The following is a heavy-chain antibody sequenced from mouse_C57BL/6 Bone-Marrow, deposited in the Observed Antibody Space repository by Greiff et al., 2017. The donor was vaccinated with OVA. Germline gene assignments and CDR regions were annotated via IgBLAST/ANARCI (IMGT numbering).Heavy chain of an antibody. J-gene: IGHJ3*01. D-gene: IGHD1-1*01. CDR1: GFNIKNNY. V-gene: IGHV14-3*01. CDR3: APLLRFPWFAY. CDR2: IDPANGNT. Sequence: VQLQQSVAELVRPGASVKLSCTASGFNIKNNYMHWVKQRPEQGLEWIGRIDPANGNTKYAPKFQGKATITADTSSNTAYLQLSSLTSEDTAIYCCAPLLRFPWFAYWGQGTLVTVSA.